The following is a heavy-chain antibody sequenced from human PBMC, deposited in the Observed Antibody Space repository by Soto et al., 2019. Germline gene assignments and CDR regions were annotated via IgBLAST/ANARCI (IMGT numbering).Heavy chain of an antibody. J-gene: IGHJ4*02. CDR3: ARQSRGLAVAGLDS. CDR2: IYYSGST. CDR1: GGSINNYY. Sequence: QVQLQESGPGLVKPSETLSLTCTVSGGSINNYYWSWVRQPPGKGLEWIGYIYYSGSTDYNPSLKSRVTLSVDTSKNQFPLKLSSVTAGETAVYYCARQSRGLAVAGLDSWGQGTLVTVSS. D-gene: IGHD6-19*01. V-gene: IGHV4-59*08.